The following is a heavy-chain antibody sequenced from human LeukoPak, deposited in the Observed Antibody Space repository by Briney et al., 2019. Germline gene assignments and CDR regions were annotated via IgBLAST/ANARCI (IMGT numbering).Heavy chain of an antibody. Sequence: ASLKVSCKASGYTFTTYDINWVRQAPGQGLEWMGWMNPRSGEAGYAQKFQGRVTMTRNTAISTAYLELSSLRSEDTAVYYCTRFYENYWGQGTLVTVSS. D-gene: IGHD3-16*01. CDR1: GYTFTTYD. J-gene: IGHJ4*02. V-gene: IGHV1-8*01. CDR2: MNPRSGEA. CDR3: TRFYENY.